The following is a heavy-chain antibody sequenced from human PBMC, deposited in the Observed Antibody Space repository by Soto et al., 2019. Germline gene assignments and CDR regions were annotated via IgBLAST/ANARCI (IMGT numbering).Heavy chain of an antibody. J-gene: IGHJ4*02. CDR3: ARVGTIGTLWY. CDR2: IYYSGST. D-gene: IGHD1-1*01. CDR1: GGSISTYY. V-gene: IGHV4-59*01. Sequence: SETLSLTCTVSGGSISTYYWSWIRQPPGKGLEWIGYIYYSGSTNYNPSLKSRVTISVDTSKNQFSLKLSSVTAADTAVYYCARVGTIGTLWYWGQGTQVTVS.